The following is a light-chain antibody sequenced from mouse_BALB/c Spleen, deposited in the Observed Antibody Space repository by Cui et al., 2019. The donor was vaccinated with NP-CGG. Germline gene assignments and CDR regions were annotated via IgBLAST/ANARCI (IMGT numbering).Light chain of an antibody. Sequence: QDVGSQESVLATSPGETVTLPCRSSTGAVTTSNYANWVQEKPDHLFTGLIGGTNNRPPGVPARFSGSLIGDKAALTITGAQTEDEAIYFCALWYSNHWVFGGGTKLTVL. CDR2: GTN. CDR1: TGAVTTSNY. J-gene: IGLJ1*01. V-gene: IGLV1*01. CDR3: ALWYSNHWV.